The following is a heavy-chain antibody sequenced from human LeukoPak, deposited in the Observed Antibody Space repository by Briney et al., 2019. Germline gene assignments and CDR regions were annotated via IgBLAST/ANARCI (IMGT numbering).Heavy chain of an antibody. CDR3: ATIGDGYNPEY. D-gene: IGHD5-24*01. Sequence: GGSLRLSCAVSGFTFSSYSMNWVRQAPGKGLEWVSSISSSSSYIYYADSVKGRFTISRDNAKNSLYLQMNSLRAEDTAVYYCATIGDGYNPEYWGQGTLVTVSS. V-gene: IGHV3-21*01. J-gene: IGHJ4*02. CDR2: ISSSSSYI. CDR1: GFTFSSYS.